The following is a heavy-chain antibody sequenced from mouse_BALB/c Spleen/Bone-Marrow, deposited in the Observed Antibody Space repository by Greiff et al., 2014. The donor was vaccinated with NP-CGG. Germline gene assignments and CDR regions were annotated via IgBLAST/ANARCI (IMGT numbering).Heavy chain of an antibody. V-gene: IGHV14-3*02. J-gene: IGHJ2*01. CDR1: GFNIKDTY. CDR3: ANYYYGSHFDY. CDR2: IDPANGNT. D-gene: IGHD1-1*01. Sequence: VQLKESGAALVKPGASVKLSCTASGFNIKDTYMHWVKQRPEQGLEWIGRIDPANGNTKYDPKFQGKATITADTSSNTAYLQLSSLTSEDTAVYYCANYYYGSHFDYWGQGTTLTVFS.